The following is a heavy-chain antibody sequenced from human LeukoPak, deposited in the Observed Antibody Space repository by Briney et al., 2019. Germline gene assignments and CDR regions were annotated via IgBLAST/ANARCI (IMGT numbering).Heavy chain of an antibody. CDR2: IYYSGGT. J-gene: IGHJ4*02. CDR3: ARSESGYYLVFDY. Sequence: SETLSLTCTVSGGSISSYYWSWIRQPPGKGLEWIGYIYYSGGTNYNPSLKSRVTISVDTSKNQFSLKLSSVTAADTAVYYCARSESGYYLVFDYWGQGTLVTVSS. CDR1: GGSISSYY. D-gene: IGHD3-22*01. V-gene: IGHV4-59*01.